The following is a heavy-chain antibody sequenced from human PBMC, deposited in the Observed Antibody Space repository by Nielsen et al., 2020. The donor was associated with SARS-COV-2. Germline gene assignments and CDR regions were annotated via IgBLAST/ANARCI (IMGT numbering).Heavy chain of an antibody. J-gene: IGHJ4*02. CDR3: ARDRIAARPFDY. Sequence: GESLKISCAGSGFTFSDYYMTWIRQAPGKGLEWISYISSISVYSDSADSVKGRFTISRDNTKNSLYLQMSSLRAEDTAVYYCARDRIAARPFDYWGQGTLVTVSS. D-gene: IGHD6-6*01. V-gene: IGHV3-11*06. CDR2: ISSISVYS. CDR1: GFTFSDYY.